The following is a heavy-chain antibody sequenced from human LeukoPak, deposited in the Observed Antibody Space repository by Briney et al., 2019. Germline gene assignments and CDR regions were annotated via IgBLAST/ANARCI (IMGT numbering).Heavy chain of an antibody. J-gene: IGHJ5*02. CDR2: IYWNDDK. D-gene: IGHD3-10*01. Sequence: SGPTLVKPTQTLTLTCTFSGFSLSTPGVGVGWIRQPPGKALEWLAVIYWNDDKQYCPSLKSRLTIIKDTSKNQVALTLTNMDPVNTATYYCARRLIRSYGSGSYNCFDPWGQGTLVTVSS. CDR3: ARRLIRSYGSGSYNCFDP. V-gene: IGHV2-5*01. CDR1: GFSLSTPGVG.